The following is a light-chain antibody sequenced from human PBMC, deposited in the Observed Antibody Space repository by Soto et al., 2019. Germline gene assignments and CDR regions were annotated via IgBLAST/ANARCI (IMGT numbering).Light chain of an antibody. CDR3: QSYDSSLSGHVV. CDR1: SSNIGAGYD. Sequence: QSVLTQPPSVSGAPGQRVTISCTGSSSNIGAGYDVHWYQQLPGTPPKLLIYGNSNRPSGVPDRISGSKSGTSASLAITGLQAEDEADYYCQSYDSSLSGHVVFGGGTKLTVL. CDR2: GNS. J-gene: IGLJ2*01. V-gene: IGLV1-40*01.